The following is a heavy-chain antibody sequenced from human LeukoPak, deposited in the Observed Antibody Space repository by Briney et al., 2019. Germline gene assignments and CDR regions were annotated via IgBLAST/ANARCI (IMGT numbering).Heavy chain of an antibody. CDR3: ARGSGYSSSWQSDY. V-gene: IGHV1-18*01. CDR2: ISAYNGNT. D-gene: IGHD6-13*01. Sequence: ASVKVSCKASGGTFSSYAISWVRQAPGQGLEWMGWISAYNGNTNYAQKLQGRVTMTTDTSTSTAYMELRSLRSDDTAVYYCARGSGYSSSWQSDYWGQGTLVTVSS. CDR1: GGTFSSYA. J-gene: IGHJ4*02.